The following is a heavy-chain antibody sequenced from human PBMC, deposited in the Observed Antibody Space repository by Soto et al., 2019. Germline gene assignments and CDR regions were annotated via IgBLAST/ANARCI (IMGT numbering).Heavy chain of an antibody. CDR3: AREVKGVTSFDY. V-gene: IGHV1-3*01. Sequence: QVRLIQSGPEMMQPGASVRVSCKASGFTALSYAFHWVRQAPGQGPEWLGWLNGGVDGTSYSQRFQGRVTISRDTSTNTVYLEVTSLTSEDTAVYYCAREVKGVTSFDYLGQGTLVTVSS. J-gene: IGHJ4*02. CDR1: GFTALSYA. D-gene: IGHD3-10*01. CDR2: LNGGVDGT.